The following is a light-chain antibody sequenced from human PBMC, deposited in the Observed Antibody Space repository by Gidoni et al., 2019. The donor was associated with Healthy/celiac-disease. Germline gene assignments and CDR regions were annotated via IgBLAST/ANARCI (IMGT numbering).Light chain of an antibody. J-gene: IGLJ2*01. CDR3: QVWDSSSDVV. Sequence: SYVLTQPPSVSVAPGKTARITCGGNNIGSKSVHWYQQKPGQAPVLVIYYDSDRPSGIPERFSGSNSGNTATLIISRVEAGDEADYYCQVWDSSSDVVFGGGTKLTVL. V-gene: IGLV3-21*04. CDR2: YDS. CDR1: NIGSKS.